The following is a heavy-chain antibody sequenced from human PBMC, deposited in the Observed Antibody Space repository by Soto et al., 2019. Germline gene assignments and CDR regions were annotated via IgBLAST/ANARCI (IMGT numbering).Heavy chain of an antibody. CDR2: IYYSGST. J-gene: IGHJ4*02. D-gene: IGHD3-10*01. CDR3: ARQFMAMVRGVTLLDY. Sequence: SETLSLTCTVSGGSISSSSYYWGWIRQPPGKGLEWIGSIYYSGSTYYNPSLKSRVTISVDTSKNQFSLKLSSVTAADTAVYYCARQFMAMVRGVTLLDYWGQGTLVTVSS. CDR1: GGSISSSSYY. V-gene: IGHV4-39*01.